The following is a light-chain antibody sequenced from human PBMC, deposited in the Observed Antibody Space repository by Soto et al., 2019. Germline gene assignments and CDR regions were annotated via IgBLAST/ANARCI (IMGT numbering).Light chain of an antibody. Sequence: DIVMTQSPDSLAVSLGERATMNCKCSRSVLYKSNNKNHLAWYQQKPGQPPQLIIYWASTRESGVPERFSGSGSGADLSLATSSLEAEDVAFYWCQQYFDVQFTVGGGTKVDIK. CDR2: WAS. J-gene: IGKJ4*01. V-gene: IGKV4-1*01. CDR3: QQYFDVQFT. CDR1: RSVLYKSNNKNH.